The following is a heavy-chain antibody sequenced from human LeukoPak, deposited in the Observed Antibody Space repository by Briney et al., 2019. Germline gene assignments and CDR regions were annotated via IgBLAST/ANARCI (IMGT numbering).Heavy chain of an antibody. CDR1: GFTFSSYA. CDR3: ARDYYDSSGYYYFDY. V-gene: IGHV3-23*01. D-gene: IGHD3-22*01. J-gene: IGHJ4*02. Sequence: GGSLRLSCAASGFTFSSYAMSWVRQAPGKGLEWVSAISGSGGSTYYADSVKGRFTISRDNSKNTLYLQMNSLRAEDTAVYYCARDYYDSSGYYYFDYWGQGTLVTVSS. CDR2: ISGSGGST.